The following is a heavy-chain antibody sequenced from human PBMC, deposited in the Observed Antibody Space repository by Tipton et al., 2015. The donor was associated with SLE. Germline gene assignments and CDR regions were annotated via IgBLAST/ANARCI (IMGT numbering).Heavy chain of an antibody. V-gene: IGHV4-59*01. CDR1: GGSISSYR. Sequence: LRLSCTVSGGSISSYRWSWIRQPPGKGLEWIGYVYYSGSTNYNPSLKSRVTMSVDRSRNQFSLRLTSVTAADTAIYYCARASGGNSPYWGQGTLVTVSS. CDR3: ARASGGNSPY. D-gene: IGHD4-23*01. CDR2: VYYSGST. J-gene: IGHJ4*02.